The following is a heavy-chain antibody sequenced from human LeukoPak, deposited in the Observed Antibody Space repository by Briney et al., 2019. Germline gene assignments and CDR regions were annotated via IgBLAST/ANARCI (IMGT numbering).Heavy chain of an antibody. Sequence: PGGSLRLSCAASGFTFSSYGMHWVRQAPGKGLEWVAVISYDGSNKYYADSVKGRFTISRDNSKNTLYLQMNSLRAEDTAVYYCAKDKESYYDSSGYIWDYWGQGTLVTVSS. V-gene: IGHV3-30*18. CDR2: ISYDGSNK. D-gene: IGHD3-22*01. J-gene: IGHJ4*02. CDR3: AKDKESYYDSSGYIWDY. CDR1: GFTFSSYG.